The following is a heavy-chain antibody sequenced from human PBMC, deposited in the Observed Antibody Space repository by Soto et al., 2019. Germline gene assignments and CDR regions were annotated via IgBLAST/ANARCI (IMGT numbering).Heavy chain of an antibody. Sequence: QVQLHQWGAGLLKPSETLSLTCGVYGGSLSGYYWTWVRQPPGRGLEWIGESNHSGGTKYNPSLKNRVNISLDMSKNQFSLKLNSVTAADTAAYYCARGRGGAREYFYYGMDVWGQGTTVTVSS. CDR1: GGSLSGYY. J-gene: IGHJ6*02. CDR3: ARGRGGAREYFYYGMDV. CDR2: SNHSGGT. V-gene: IGHV4-34*01. D-gene: IGHD1-26*01.